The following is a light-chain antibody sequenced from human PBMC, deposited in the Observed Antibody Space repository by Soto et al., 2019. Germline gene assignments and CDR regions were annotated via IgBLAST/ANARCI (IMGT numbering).Light chain of an antibody. Sequence: EIVMTQSPATLSVSPGERATLSCRASQSVSSNIAWYQQKPGQAPRLLIYGASTRATGIPARFSGSGSGTEFTLTISSLQSEDFAVYYCQQGSNWPLITFGQGTRLEIK. J-gene: IGKJ5*01. CDR3: QQGSNWPLIT. V-gene: IGKV3-15*01. CDR2: GAS. CDR1: QSVSSN.